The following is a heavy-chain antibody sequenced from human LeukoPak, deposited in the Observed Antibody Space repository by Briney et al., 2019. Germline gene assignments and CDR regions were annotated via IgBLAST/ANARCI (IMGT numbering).Heavy chain of an antibody. CDR3: ASYGGYSYGQSYYFDY. J-gene: IGHJ4*02. CDR1: GGSISSSSHY. D-gene: IGHD5-18*01. CDR2: IYYSGST. Sequence: SETLSLTCTVAGGSISSSSHYWGWIRQPPGKGLEWIGSIYYSGSTYYNPSLKSRVTISVDTSKNQFSLKLSSVTAADTAVYYCASYGGYSYGQSYYFDYWGQGTLVTVSS. V-gene: IGHV4-39*01.